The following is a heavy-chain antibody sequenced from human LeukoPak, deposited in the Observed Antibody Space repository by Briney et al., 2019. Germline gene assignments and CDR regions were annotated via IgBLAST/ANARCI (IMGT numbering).Heavy chain of an antibody. Sequence: SETLSLTCTVSGGSIRSYYWSWIRQPPGKGLEWIGYIYYSGSTNYNPSLKSRVTISVDTSKNQFSLKLSSVTAADTAVYYCTRGSIAYYMDVWGKGTTVTISS. CDR1: GGSIRSYY. D-gene: IGHD3-22*01. CDR2: IYYSGST. CDR3: TRGSIAYYMDV. J-gene: IGHJ6*03. V-gene: IGHV4-59*01.